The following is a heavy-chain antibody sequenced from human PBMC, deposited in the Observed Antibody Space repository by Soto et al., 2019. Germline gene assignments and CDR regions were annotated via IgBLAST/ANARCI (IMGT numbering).Heavy chain of an antibody. CDR1: GFTFSSYA. CDR2: ISYDGSNK. J-gene: IGHJ4*02. CDR3: AKKYYDILTGFDY. V-gene: IGHV3-30-3*01. Sequence: GGSLRLSCAASGFTFSSYAMHWVRQAPGKGLEWVAVISYDGSNKYYADSVKGRFTISRDNSKNTLYLQMNSLRAEDTAVYYCAKKYYDILTGFDYWGQGTLVTVSS. D-gene: IGHD3-9*01.